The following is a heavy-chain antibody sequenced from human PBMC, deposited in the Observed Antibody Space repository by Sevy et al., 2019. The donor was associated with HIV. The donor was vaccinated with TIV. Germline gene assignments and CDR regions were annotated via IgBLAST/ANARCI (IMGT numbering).Heavy chain of an antibody. CDR3: ARDCSSTTCLWGLDV. J-gene: IGHJ6*02. Sequence: GGSLGLSCAASGFTFSNYWMTWVRQAPGKGLEWVATIKRDGIEGYFVASVKGRLTISRDNAKNSLYLQMNSLRADDTAVYYCARDCSSTTCLWGLDVWGQGTTVTVSS. CDR1: GFTFSNYW. CDR2: IKRDGIEG. D-gene: IGHD2-2*01. V-gene: IGHV3-7*03.